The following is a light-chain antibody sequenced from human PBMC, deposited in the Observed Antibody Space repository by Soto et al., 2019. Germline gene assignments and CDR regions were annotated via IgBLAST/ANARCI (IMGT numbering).Light chain of an antibody. CDR2: KAS. CDR3: QQCDSYS. CDR1: ESISTW. Sequence: DIQLTQSPSTLSAAVGDRVTITCRASESISTWLAWYQQKPGKAPKLLIYKASSLESGVPSRFSGSGSGTDFTLTISSLQPDDFATYYCQQCDSYSFGQGTKVDIK. V-gene: IGKV1-5*03. J-gene: IGKJ1*01.